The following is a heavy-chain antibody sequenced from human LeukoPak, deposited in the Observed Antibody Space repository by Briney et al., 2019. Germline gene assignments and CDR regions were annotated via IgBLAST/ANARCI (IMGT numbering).Heavy chain of an antibody. J-gene: IGHJ4*02. V-gene: IGHV4-39*07. CDR2: IYYSGSI. CDR1: GGSISSSSYY. D-gene: IGHD4-17*01. Sequence: SETLSLTCTVSGGSISSSSYYWGWIRQPPGKGLEWIGSIYYSGSIYYNPSLKSRVTISVDTSKNQFSLKLSSVTAADTAVYYCARFEYGDYGDFDYWGQGTLVTVSS. CDR3: ARFEYGDYGDFDY.